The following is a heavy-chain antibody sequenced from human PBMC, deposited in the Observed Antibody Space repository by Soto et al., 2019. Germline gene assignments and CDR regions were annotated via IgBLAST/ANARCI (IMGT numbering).Heavy chain of an antibody. D-gene: IGHD2-21*02. CDR1: GGSISSGGYY. Sequence: QVQLQESGPGLVKPSQTLSLTCTVSGGSISSGGYYWSWIRQHPGKGLEWIGYINDSGSTYYNPSLKSRVPMSVDTSKTQFSLKLSSVPAADTGVYYCARVCGGDCHNGMDVWGQGTTVTVSS. J-gene: IGHJ6*02. CDR2: INDSGST. CDR3: ARVCGGDCHNGMDV. V-gene: IGHV4-31*03.